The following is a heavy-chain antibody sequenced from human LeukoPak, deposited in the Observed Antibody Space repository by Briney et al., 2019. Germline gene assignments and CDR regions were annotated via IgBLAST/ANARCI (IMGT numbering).Heavy chain of an antibody. Sequence: SVKVSCKASGGTFSSYAISWVRQAPGQGLEWMGGIIPIFGTANYAQKFQGRVTITADESTSTAYMELSSLRSEDTAVYYCARGYSSGWPYYYYYMDVWGKGTTVTVSS. CDR2: IIPIFGTA. J-gene: IGHJ6*03. D-gene: IGHD6-19*01. CDR1: GGTFSSYA. V-gene: IGHV1-69*01. CDR3: ARGYSSGWPYYYYYMDV.